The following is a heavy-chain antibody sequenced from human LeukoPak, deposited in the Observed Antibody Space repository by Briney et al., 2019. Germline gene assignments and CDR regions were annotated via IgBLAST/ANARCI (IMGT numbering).Heavy chain of an antibody. V-gene: IGHV3-33*01. D-gene: IGHD2-8*02. CDR3: ARATGAYGPPFDF. J-gene: IGHJ4*02. Sequence: PGGSLRLSCVASGFSFSSHGMHWVRQAPGKGLEGVAVIWYDGTKDYYADSVEGRFTIYRDNSKNTVHLQMNSLRADDTAVYYCARATGAYGPPFDFWGQGILVTVSS. CDR1: GFSFSSHG. CDR2: IWYDGTKD.